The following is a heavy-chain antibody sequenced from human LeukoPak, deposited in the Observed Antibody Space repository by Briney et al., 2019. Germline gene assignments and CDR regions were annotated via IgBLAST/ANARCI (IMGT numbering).Heavy chain of an antibody. D-gene: IGHD3-10*01. Sequence: GGSLRLSCAASRFSFSTYWMSWVRQAPGKGLEWVANIKQDGSEKYYVDSVKGRFTISRDNAKDSLYLEMNSLRAEDTAVYYCARDSGRFDVFDIWGQGTMVTVSS. CDR1: RFSFSTYW. CDR2: IKQDGSEK. J-gene: IGHJ3*02. V-gene: IGHV3-7*01. CDR3: ARDSGRFDVFDI.